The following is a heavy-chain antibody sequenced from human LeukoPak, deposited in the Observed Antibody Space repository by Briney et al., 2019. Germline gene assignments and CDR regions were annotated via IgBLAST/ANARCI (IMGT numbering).Heavy chain of an antibody. J-gene: IGHJ5*02. CDR2: INTNNGNT. CDR3: ARDETVAVAGTFSS. CDR1: GYTFFTYG. Sequence: ASVKVSCKASGYTFFTYGISWVRQAPGQGLEWMGWINTNNGNTNYAENFQGRVTMTTNTSTSTAYMEVRSLRLDDTAVYYCARDETVAVAGTFSSWGQGALVTVPS. D-gene: IGHD6-19*01. V-gene: IGHV1-18*01.